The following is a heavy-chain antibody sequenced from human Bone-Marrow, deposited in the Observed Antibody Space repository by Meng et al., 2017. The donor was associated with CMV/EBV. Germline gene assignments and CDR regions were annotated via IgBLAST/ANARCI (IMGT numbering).Heavy chain of an antibody. CDR3: ARVERGTIFGVADPDANYGMDV. J-gene: IGHJ6*02. D-gene: IGHD3-3*01. CDR1: GFTFSDHY. CDR2: TRNKANSYTT. Sequence: GGFLRLSCAASGFTFSDHYMDWVRQAPGKGLEWVGRTRNKANSYTTEYAASVKGRFTISRDDSKNSLYLQMNSLKTEDTAVYYCARVERGTIFGVADPDANYGMDVWGQGTTVTVSS. V-gene: IGHV3-72*01.